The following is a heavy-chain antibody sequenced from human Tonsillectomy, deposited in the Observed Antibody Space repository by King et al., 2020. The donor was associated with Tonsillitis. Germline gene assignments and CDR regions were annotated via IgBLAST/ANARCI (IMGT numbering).Heavy chain of an antibody. V-gene: IGHV3-9*01. CDR1: GFRFGDYA. D-gene: IGHD3-9*01. Sequence: QLVQSGGGLVQPGRSLRLSCAASGFRFGDYAMHWVRQAPGKGLEWVSGIRWNSDKLGYADSVKGRFTISRDNAKKSLYLQMNSLRTEDTALYYCAKDPRVFISGAGMDVWGQGTTVTVSS. CDR2: IRWNSDKL. CDR3: AKDPRVFISGAGMDV. J-gene: IGHJ6*02.